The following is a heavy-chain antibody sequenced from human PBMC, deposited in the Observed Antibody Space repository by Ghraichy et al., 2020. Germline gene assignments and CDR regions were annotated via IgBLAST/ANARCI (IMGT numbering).Heavy chain of an antibody. CDR1: GFTFSSYA. J-gene: IGHJ4*02. CDR3: AKGFGFSVGASDY. V-gene: IGHV3-23*01. D-gene: IGHD1-26*01. CDR2: ISSSGGST. Sequence: GGSLRLSCAASGFTFSSYAMSWVRQAPGKGLEWVSAISSSGGSTYYTDSVKGRSTISRDNSKNTLHLQMNSLRAEDTAVYYCAKGFGFSVGASDYWGQGTLVTVSS.